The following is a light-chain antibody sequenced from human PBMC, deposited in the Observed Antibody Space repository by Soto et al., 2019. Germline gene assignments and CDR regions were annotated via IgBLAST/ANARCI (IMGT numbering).Light chain of an antibody. CDR3: QQRSNWPKT. CDR1: QSVSSN. Sequence: EIVMTPSPATLCVSPGERATLSCMASQSVSSNLAWYQQKPGQAPRLLIYGASTRSTGIPARFSGSGSGTDFTLTISSLEPEDFAVYYCQQRSNWPKTFGQGTKV. V-gene: IGKV3-11*01. CDR2: GAS. J-gene: IGKJ1*01.